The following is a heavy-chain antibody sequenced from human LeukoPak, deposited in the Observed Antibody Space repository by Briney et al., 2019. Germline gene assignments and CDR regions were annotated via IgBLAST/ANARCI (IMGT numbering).Heavy chain of an antibody. CDR3: ARHRVVTATIVYGMDV. CDR2: IYYSGST. Sequence: SETLSLTCTVSGGSISSYYWSWIRQPPVKGLEWIGYIYYSGSTNYNPSLKSRVTISVDTSKNQFSLKLSSVTAADTAVYYCARHRVVTATIVYGMDVWGQGTTVTVSS. V-gene: IGHV4-59*08. D-gene: IGHD2-21*02. J-gene: IGHJ6*02. CDR1: GGSISSYY.